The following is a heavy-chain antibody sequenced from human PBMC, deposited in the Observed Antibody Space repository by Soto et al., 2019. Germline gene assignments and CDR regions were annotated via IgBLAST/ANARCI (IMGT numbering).Heavy chain of an antibody. Sequence: LQFQESAPGVVKPSETLSLACSVSGGSIRSKDYFWGWLRQPPGKVLEWIASIYSKGGTNDSPSLQSLATVSIHTSKNQFFLTVRSVTAADTAEYCCANFLVGATARNDFDSWGQGTLVTISS. CDR1: GGSIRSKDYF. CDR3: ANFLVGATARNDFDS. CDR2: IYSKGGT. J-gene: IGHJ4*02. D-gene: IGHD2-8*02. V-gene: IGHV4-39*01.